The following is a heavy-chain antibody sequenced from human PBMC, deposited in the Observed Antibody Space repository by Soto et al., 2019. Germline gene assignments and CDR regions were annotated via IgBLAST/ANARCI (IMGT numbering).Heavy chain of an antibody. Sequence: GGSLRLSCTASGFTFGDYAMSWVRQAPGKGLEWVGFIRSKAYGGTTEYAASVKGRFTISRDDSKSIAYLQMNSLKTEDTAVYYCTRDRRIFDYWGQGTLVTVSS. CDR1: GFTFGDYA. J-gene: IGHJ4*02. CDR2: IRSKAYGGTT. V-gene: IGHV3-49*04. CDR3: TRDRRIFDY. D-gene: IGHD3-10*01.